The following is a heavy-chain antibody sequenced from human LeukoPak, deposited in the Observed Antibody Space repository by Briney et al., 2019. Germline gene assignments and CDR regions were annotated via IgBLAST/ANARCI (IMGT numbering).Heavy chain of an antibody. V-gene: IGHV3-66*01. Sequence: PGGSLRLSCAASKFTVSSTYMSWVRQAPGKGLEWVSIIYSAGRTYYADSVKGRFTISRDDSKNTLYLQMNSLRVEDTAVYYCARDRWSASGWYEVSWFDPWGQGTLVTVSS. CDR2: IYSAGRT. J-gene: IGHJ5*02. CDR1: KFTVSSTY. CDR3: ARDRWSASGWYEVSWFDP. D-gene: IGHD6-19*01.